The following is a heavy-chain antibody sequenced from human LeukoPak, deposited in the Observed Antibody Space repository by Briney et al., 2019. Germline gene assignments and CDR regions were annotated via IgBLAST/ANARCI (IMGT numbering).Heavy chain of an antibody. J-gene: IGHJ6*03. CDR1: GGSLSSHY. D-gene: IGHD3-9*01. V-gene: IGHV4-4*07. CDR2: MYISGST. Sequence: SETLSLTCTVSGGSLSSHYWSWIRQPAGKGLEWIGHMYISGSTDYNTSLKSRVTMSVETSKNQFSLKLSSLTAADTAVYYCAREVPTGYWPHVHYYYYMDVWGKGTTVTVSS. CDR3: AREVPTGYWPHVHYYYYMDV.